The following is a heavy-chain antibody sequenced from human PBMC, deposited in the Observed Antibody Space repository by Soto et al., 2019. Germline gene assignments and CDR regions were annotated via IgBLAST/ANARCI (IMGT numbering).Heavy chain of an antibody. CDR1: GGSISSSNW. CDR2: IYHSGST. D-gene: IGHD3-10*01. Sequence: PSETLSLTCVVSGGSISSSNWWSWVRQPPGKGLEWIGEIYHSGSTNYNPSLKSRVTISVDKSRNQFSLILSSVTAADTALYYCARWRSGSFGIPSYYFDCWGQGTLVTVSS. J-gene: IGHJ4*02. V-gene: IGHV4-4*02. CDR3: ARWRSGSFGIPSYYFDC.